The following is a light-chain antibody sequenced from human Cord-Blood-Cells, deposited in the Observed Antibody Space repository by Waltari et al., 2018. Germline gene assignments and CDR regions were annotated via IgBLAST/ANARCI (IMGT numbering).Light chain of an antibody. CDR3: SAYTSSSTWV. Sequence: QSALTQPASVSGSPGQSITISCTGTSSDVGGYNYVSWYQQHPGKAPKLMSYDVSKRPSGVSNRFSGPKSGNTASLTISALQAEDEADYYCSAYTSSSTWVFGGGTKLTVL. CDR2: DVS. V-gene: IGLV2-14*01. CDR1: SSDVGGYNY. J-gene: IGLJ3*02.